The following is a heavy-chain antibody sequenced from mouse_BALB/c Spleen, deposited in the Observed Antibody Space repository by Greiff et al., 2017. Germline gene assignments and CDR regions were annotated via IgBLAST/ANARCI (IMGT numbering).Heavy chain of an antibody. J-gene: IGHJ1*01. CDR3: ARDEGNYGSWYFDV. Sequence: DVMLVESGGGLVKPGGSLKLSCAASGFTFSSYAMSWVRQSPEKRLEWVAEISSGGSYTYYPDTVTGRFTISRDNAKNTLYLEMSSLRSEDTAMYYCARDEGNYGSWYFDVWGAGTTVTVSS. CDR1: GFTFSSYA. V-gene: IGHV5-9-4*01. D-gene: IGHD2-1*01. CDR2: ISSGGSYT.